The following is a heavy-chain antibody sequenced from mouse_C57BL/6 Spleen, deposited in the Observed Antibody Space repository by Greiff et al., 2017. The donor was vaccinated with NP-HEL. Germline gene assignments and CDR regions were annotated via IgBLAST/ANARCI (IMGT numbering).Heavy chain of an antibody. D-gene: IGHD2-1*01. CDR3: ARGGVYGNHPVFAY. V-gene: IGHV3-6*01. CDR1: GYSITSGYY. J-gene: IGHJ3*01. CDR2: ISYDGSN. Sequence: EVKLQESGPGLVKPSQSLSLTCSVTGYSITSGYYWNWIRQFPGNKLEWMGYISYDGSNNYNPSLKNRITITHDTSKNQFFLKLNYVTTEDTATYFCARGGVYGNHPVFAYWGQGTLVTVSA.